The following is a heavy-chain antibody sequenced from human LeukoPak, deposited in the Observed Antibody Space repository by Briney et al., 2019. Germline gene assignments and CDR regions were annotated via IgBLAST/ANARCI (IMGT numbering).Heavy chain of an antibody. CDR3: ARAPPRGVGPTHFDY. D-gene: IGHD1-26*01. V-gene: IGHV4-59*01. Sequence: SETLSLTCNVSGGSITSYYWSWIRQPPGKGLEWIGDIYYTGRTDYNSSHKSRVTISVDTSRSQFSLKLSSVTTADTAVYYCARAPPRGVGPTHFDYWGQGILVTVSS. CDR2: IYYTGRT. CDR1: GGSITSYY. J-gene: IGHJ4*02.